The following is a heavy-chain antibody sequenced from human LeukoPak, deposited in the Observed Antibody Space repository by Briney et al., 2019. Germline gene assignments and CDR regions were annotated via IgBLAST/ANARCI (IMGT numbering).Heavy chain of an antibody. D-gene: IGHD5-18*01. CDR1: GGSFSGYY. J-gene: IGHJ4*02. V-gene: IGHV4-34*01. CDR2: INHSGST. Sequence: SETLSLTCAVYGGSFSGYYWSWIRQPPGKGLEWIGEINHSGSTNYNPSLKSRVTISVDTSKNQFSLKLSSVTAADTAVYYCARGKRGFFGYSYGPYYFDYWGQGTLVSVSS. CDR3: ARGKRGFFGYSYGPYYFDY.